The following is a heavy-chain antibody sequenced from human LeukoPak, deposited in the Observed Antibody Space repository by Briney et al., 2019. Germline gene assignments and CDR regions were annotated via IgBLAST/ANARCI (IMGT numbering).Heavy chain of an antibody. V-gene: IGHV3-7*01. D-gene: IGHD2-2*01. Sequence: GGSLRLSCAGSGFTFSTYFMSWVRQAPEKGLEWVANINQGGSEKYYVDSVRGRFTISRDNAKNSLYLQMNSLRADDTAVYYCARDVTALDSWGQGTLVTVSS. CDR3: ARDVTALDS. CDR2: INQGGSEK. CDR1: GFTFSTYF. J-gene: IGHJ4*02.